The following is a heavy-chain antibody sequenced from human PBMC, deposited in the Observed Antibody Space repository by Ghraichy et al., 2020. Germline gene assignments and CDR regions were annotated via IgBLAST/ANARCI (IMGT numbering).Heavy chain of an antibody. V-gene: IGHV4-39*01. CDR2: IYHSGST. D-gene: IGHD4-17*01. CDR3: VRRPRLSTLTTKD. J-gene: IGHJ4*02. Sequence: GSLSLTCSVSGGSISGYTYHWGWVRQPPGKGLEWIGSIYHSGSTYFTPSLKSRASMSVDTSTNRFSLMLRSATAADTAIYYCVRRPRLSTLTTKDWGQGILVTVSS. CDR1: GGSISGYTYH.